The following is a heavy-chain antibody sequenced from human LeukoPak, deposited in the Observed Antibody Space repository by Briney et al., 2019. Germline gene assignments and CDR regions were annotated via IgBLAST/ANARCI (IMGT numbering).Heavy chain of an antibody. CDR1: GFSFSTYA. D-gene: IGHD5-18*01. V-gene: IGHV3-23*01. CDR3: AKSHSSGYRGYFDY. J-gene: IGHJ4*02. Sequence: PGGSLRLSCAASGFSFSTYAMSWVRQAPGQGLEWVSSLSDSGSSTYYADSVKGRFTISRDNSKNTVYLQMNGLGADDTAVYYCAKSHSSGYRGYFDYWGQGSLVTVSS. CDR2: LSDSGSST.